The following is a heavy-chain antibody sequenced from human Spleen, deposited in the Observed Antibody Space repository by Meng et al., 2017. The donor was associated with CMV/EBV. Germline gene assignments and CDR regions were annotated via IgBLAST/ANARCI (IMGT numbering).Heavy chain of an antibody. CDR3: ARAGWGGDCFDY. CDR2: INHSGST. J-gene: IGHJ4*02. CDR1: GGSFSGYY. D-gene: IGHD2-21*01. Sequence: SHTLSLTCAVYGGSFSGYYWSWIRQPPGKGLEWIGEINHSGSTNYNPSLKSRVTISVDTSKNQFSLKLSSVTAADTAVYYCARAGWGGDCFDYWGQGTLVTVSS. V-gene: IGHV4-34*01.